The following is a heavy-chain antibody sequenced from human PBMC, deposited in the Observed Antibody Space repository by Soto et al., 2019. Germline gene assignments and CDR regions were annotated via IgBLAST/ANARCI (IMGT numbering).Heavy chain of an antibody. D-gene: IGHD5-12*01. CDR1: GFSLTTSSVG. V-gene: IGHV2-5*02. CDR3: VHPLCRGQKAWFDP. Sequence: QITLKESGPTRVRPTQTLTLTCSFSGFSLTTSSVGVGWVRQPPGEALEWLARTYWDDDKRYSPSLRTRLTITKDTSKNEVVLLMTNIDPADTATYYCVHPLCRGQKAWFDPSGQGTLVTVSS. CDR2: TYWDDDK. J-gene: IGHJ5*02.